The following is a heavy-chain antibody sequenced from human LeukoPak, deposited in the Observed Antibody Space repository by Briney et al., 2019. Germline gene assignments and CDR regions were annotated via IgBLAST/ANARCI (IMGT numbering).Heavy chain of an antibody. D-gene: IGHD6-19*01. Sequence: PSETLSLTCTVSGGSISSSYWSWIRQPPGQGLGWIGYIYYTGSTNHNPSLKSRVTISVDTSKNQFSLKLNSVTAADTAVYFCAGDGGSPSSGWYIFDYWGQGTLVTVSS. CDR2: IYYTGST. CDR3: AGDGGSPSSGWYIFDY. J-gene: IGHJ4*02. CDR1: GGSISSSY. V-gene: IGHV4-59*01.